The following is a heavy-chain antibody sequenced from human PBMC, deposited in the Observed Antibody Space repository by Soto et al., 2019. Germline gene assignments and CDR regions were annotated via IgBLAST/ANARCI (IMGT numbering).Heavy chain of an antibody. J-gene: IGHJ6*02. D-gene: IGHD6-6*01. CDR1: GYSFTSYL. Sequence: PRGSLKICFRCGGYSFTSYLIGLGLQMPWKGLEWVGIIYPGDSDTRYSPSFQGQVTTSADKSISTADPKWSSLQPSDNAMYYCATQIGITLGSSAQYSYGIDLWGQGTTVTVSS. V-gene: IGHV5-51*01. CDR3: ATQIGITLGSSAQYSYGIDL. CDR2: IYPGDSDT.